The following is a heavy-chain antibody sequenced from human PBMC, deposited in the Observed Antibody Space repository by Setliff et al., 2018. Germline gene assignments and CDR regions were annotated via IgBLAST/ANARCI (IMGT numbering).Heavy chain of an antibody. J-gene: IGHJ5*02. CDR3: ARDLGYCSTTSCHGDWFDP. D-gene: IGHD2-2*01. CDR1: GYTFTTYA. Sequence: ASVKVSCKTSGYTFTTYAINWVRQAPGQGLEWMGWINTNTGNPTYAQDFTGRFVFSLDTSVSTAYLQISSLKAEYTAVYYCARDLGYCSTTSCHGDWFDPWGQGTLVTVSS. V-gene: IGHV7-4-1*02. CDR2: INTNTGNP.